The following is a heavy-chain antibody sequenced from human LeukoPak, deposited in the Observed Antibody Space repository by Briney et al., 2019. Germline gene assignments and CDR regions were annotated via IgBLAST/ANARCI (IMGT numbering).Heavy chain of an antibody. CDR2: INPTGGST. J-gene: IGHJ4*02. CDR1: GYTFSNYY. CDR3: ARDTPGYSSSWLY. D-gene: IGHD6-13*01. Sequence: ASVKLSCKTSGYTFSNYYIHWVRQAPGQGLEWMGIINPTGGSTNYAQKFQGRVTMTRDMSTSTVYMELSSLRSEDTAVYYCARDTPGYSSSWLYWGQGTLVTVSS. V-gene: IGHV1-46*01.